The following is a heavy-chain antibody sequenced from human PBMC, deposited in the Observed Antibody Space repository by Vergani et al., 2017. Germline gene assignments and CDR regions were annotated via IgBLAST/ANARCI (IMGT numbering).Heavy chain of an antibody. CDR3: ARSLQRSRDPGFDY. V-gene: IGHV1-69*11. J-gene: IGHJ4*02. D-gene: IGHD6-25*01. CDR2: IIPTLGTE. Sequence: QVQLVQSGAEVKKPGSSVKVSCKASGGTFSSYAISWVRQAPGQGLEWMGRIIPTLGTENYAQKFQGRVTITADESTRTAYMELSSLRSEDTAVYYCARSLQRSRDPGFDYWGQGTLVTVSS. CDR1: GGTFSSYA.